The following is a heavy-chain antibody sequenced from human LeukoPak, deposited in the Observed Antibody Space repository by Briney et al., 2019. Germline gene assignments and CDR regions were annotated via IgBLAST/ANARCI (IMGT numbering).Heavy chain of an antibody. V-gene: IGHV3-23*01. CDR2: ISGGGRST. CDR1: GFSFSTCA. CDR3: ARERYFDY. Sequence: GGSLRLSCAASGFSFSTCAMSWVRQAPGKGLEWVSTISGGGRSTDYADSVKGLFTISRDNSKNTLFLQMNSLRAEDTAVYYCARERYFDYWGQGTLVTVSS. J-gene: IGHJ4*02.